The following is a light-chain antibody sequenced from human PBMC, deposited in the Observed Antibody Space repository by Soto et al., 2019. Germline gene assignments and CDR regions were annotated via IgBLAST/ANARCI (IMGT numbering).Light chain of an antibody. CDR2: RTS. CDR3: QHRNNWLWT. J-gene: IGKJ1*01. V-gene: IGKV3-11*01. CDR1: QSISSN. Sequence: EIRLTQYPGTLSLSHGERATLSWGASQSISSNLAWYQQKPGQAPRPLMFRTSSRATGFPARFSGSGSGTDFTLTISRLETEDFAVYYCQHRNNWLWTFGLGTKVDI.